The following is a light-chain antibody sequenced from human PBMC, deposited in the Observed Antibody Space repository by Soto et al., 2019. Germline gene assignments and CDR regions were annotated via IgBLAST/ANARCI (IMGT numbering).Light chain of an antibody. V-gene: IGLV2-8*01. CDR2: EVS. Sequence: QSALTQPPSASGSPGQSVTISCTGTSSDVGGYNYVSWYQQHPGKAPKLMIYEVSKRPSGVPDRFSGSKSDNTASLTISGLQAEDEADYYCSSYAGDNKGVFGTGTKVTVL. J-gene: IGLJ1*01. CDR3: SSYAGDNKGV. CDR1: SSDVGGYNY.